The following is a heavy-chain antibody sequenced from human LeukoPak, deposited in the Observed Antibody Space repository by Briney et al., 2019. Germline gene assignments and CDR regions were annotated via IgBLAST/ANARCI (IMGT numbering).Heavy chain of an antibody. Sequence: GESLKISCKGSGYSFTSYWIGWVRQMPGKGLEWMGIFYPGDSDTRYSPSFQVQVPISADKAISTAYLQWSSLKPSDTAKYYCARHYYGSGNYLHYYYGMDVWGQGTTVTVSS. CDR1: GYSFTSYW. V-gene: IGHV5-51*01. J-gene: IGHJ6*02. CDR3: ARHYYGSGNYLHYYYGMDV. D-gene: IGHD3-10*01. CDR2: FYPGDSDT.